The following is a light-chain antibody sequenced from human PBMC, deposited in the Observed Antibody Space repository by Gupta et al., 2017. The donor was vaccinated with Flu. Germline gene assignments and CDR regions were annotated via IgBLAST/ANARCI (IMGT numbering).Light chain of an antibody. Sequence: VTLSLSPGDSAILSCRASQSVSNQLAWYQQRPGQPPRLLMYDASRRAAGIPARFSGSGSGTDFTLTITTLDPEDFAVYYCQQRSGLPMYTFGQGTKLEIK. CDR3: QQRSGLPMYT. CDR1: QSVSNQ. CDR2: DAS. V-gene: IGKV3-11*01. J-gene: IGKJ2*01.